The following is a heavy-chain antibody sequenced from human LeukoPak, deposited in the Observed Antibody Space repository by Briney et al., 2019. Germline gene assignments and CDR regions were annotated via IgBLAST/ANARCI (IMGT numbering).Heavy chain of an antibody. CDR3: ARGNRKVRGVITVYYYMDV. D-gene: IGHD3-10*01. CDR2: IIPIFGTA. Sequence: SVKVSCKASGGTFSSYAISWVRQAPGQGLEWMGGIIPIFGTANYAQKFQGRVTITADESTSTAYMELSSLRSEDTAVYYCARGNRKVRGVITVYYYMDVWGKGTTVTISS. J-gene: IGHJ6*03. V-gene: IGHV1-69*13. CDR1: GGTFSSYA.